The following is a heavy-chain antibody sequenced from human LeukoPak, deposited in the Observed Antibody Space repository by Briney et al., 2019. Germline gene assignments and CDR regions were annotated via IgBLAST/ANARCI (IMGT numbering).Heavy chain of an antibody. CDR2: INYSGST. J-gene: IGHJ6*02. CDR3: ARHSDGWYWGGSGMDV. V-gene: IGHV4-34*01. Sequence: SETLSLTCAVYGGSFSDYYWSWIRQPPGKGLEWIGSINYSGSTQYNPSLKSRVTLSVDTSKDQFSLKLSSVTAADTAVYYCARHSDGWYWGGSGMDVWGQGTTVIVSS. CDR1: GGSFSDYY. D-gene: IGHD6-19*01.